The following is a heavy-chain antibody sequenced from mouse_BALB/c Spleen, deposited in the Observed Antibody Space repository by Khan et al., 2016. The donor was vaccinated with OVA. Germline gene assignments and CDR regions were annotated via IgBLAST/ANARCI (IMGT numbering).Heavy chain of an antibody. J-gene: IGHJ3*01. CDR2: ISTYYGDA. D-gene: IGHD3-3*01. Sequence: QVQLQQSGAALVRPGVSVKISCKGSGYTFPDYAMHWVKQSHAKRLEWIGVISTYYGDADYNQKFKGKATMTVDNSSSTAYMELARMTSEDSAIYYWARGGRCAYWGQGTLVTVSA. V-gene: IGHV1S137*01. CDR3: ARGGRCAY. CDR1: GYTFPDYA.